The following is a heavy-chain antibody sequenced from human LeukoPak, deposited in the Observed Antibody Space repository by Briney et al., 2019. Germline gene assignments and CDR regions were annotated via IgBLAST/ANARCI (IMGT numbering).Heavy chain of an antibody. CDR3: AKDLTTVTSQGDY. CDR1: GFIFSSYG. CDR2: TRYDGSDK. J-gene: IGHJ4*02. Sequence: GGSLRLSCAASGFIFSSYGMHWVRQAPGKGPEWVAFTRYDGSDKYYADSVKGRFTISRDNSKNTLYLQMNSLRAEDTAVYYCAKDLTTVTSQGDYWGQGTLVIVSS. D-gene: IGHD4-17*01. V-gene: IGHV3-30*02.